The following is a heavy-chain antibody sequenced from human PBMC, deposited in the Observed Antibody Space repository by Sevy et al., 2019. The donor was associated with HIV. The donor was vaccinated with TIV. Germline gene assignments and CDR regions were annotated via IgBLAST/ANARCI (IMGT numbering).Heavy chain of an antibody. D-gene: IGHD2-8*01. Sequence: GGSLRLSGEASGFTFSKYSMSWVRQAPGKGLEWVSTFSFGCGRINYADSVKGRFTISRDDSKNTLYLQMNSLRAEDTAVYYCAREGCTKPHDYWGQGTLVTVSS. V-gene: IGHV3-23*01. CDR1: GFTFSKYS. CDR3: AREGCTKPHDY. CDR2: FSFGCGRI. J-gene: IGHJ4*02.